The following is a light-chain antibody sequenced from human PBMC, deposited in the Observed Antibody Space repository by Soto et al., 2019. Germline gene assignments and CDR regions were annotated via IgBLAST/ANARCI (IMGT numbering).Light chain of an antibody. CDR3: QSYESSLSGWI. CDR2: GNT. CDR1: SSNIGAGYD. J-gene: IGLJ2*01. Sequence: QAVVTQPPSMSGAPGQGVTISCTGSSSNIGAGYDVHWYQQVPGTAPKLLIYGNTNRPSGVPDRFSASKSGTSASLAISGLQAEDEADYYCQSYESSLSGWIVGGGTKLTVL. V-gene: IGLV1-40*01.